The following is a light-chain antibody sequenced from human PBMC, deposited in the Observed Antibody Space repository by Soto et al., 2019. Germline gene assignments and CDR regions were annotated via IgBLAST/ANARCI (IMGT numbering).Light chain of an antibody. CDR1: RSISSW. V-gene: IGKV1-5*03. Sequence: IQMTQSPSTLSASVGDRVTITCRASRSISSWLAWYQQKPGKAPKLLIYKASSLESGAPSRFSGSGSGTEFTLTISSLQPDDSATYYCQQYSSYWTFGQGTKVEIK. CDR2: KAS. CDR3: QQYSSYWT. J-gene: IGKJ1*01.